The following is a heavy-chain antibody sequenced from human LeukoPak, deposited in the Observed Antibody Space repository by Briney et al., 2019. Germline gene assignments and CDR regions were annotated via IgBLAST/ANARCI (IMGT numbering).Heavy chain of an antibody. V-gene: IGHV4-59*01. J-gene: IGHJ2*01. Sequence: SETLSLTCTVSGGSISSCYWSWFRQTPGKGPEWIGYIYYSGSTKYNPSLKSRVTISVDRSKNQFSLKLNSVTAADTAVYYCARYWGVQLWPHWYFDLWGRGSLVTVSS. CDR1: GGSISSCY. CDR2: IYYSGST. D-gene: IGHD5-24*01. CDR3: ARYWGVQLWPHWYFDL.